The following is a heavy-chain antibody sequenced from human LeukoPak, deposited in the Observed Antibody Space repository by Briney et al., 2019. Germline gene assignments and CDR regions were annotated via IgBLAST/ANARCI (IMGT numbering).Heavy chain of an antibody. CDR2: INSDGST. Sequence: GGSLRLSCAASGFRINNYWMHWVRQAPEKGLVWVSYINSDGSTTYADSVKGRFTISRDNTKDMVYLQMNSLRAEDTAVYYCATDGAYGLTYWGQGALVTVSS. CDR3: ATDGAYGLTY. CDR1: GFRINNYW. V-gene: IGHV3-74*01. J-gene: IGHJ4*02. D-gene: IGHD3-16*01.